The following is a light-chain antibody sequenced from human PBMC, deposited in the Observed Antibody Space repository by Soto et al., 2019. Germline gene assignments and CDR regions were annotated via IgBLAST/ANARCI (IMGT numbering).Light chain of an antibody. CDR2: DVS. V-gene: IGKV3-20*01. CDR3: QQYGSSPT. Sequence: EIVLTQSPGTLSLSPGERATLSCRSSQSVSSNYLAWYQQTPDQAPRLVIYDVSGRATGIPDRFSGSGSGTDFTLTISRLEPEDFAVYYCQQYGSSPTFGQGTKVEIK. CDR1: QSVSSNY. J-gene: IGKJ1*01.